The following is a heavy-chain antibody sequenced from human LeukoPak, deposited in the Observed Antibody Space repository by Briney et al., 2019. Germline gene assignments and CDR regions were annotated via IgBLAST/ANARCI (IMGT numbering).Heavy chain of an antibody. J-gene: IGHJ3*02. V-gene: IGHV3-23*01. CDR3: ARYSSSWYAFDI. Sequence: GGSLRLSCAASGFTFSSYAMSWVRQAPGKGLEWVSAISGSGGSTYYADSVKGRFTISRDNSKNTLYLQMNSLRAEDTAVYYCARYSSSWYAFDIWGQGTMVTVSS. CDR2: ISGSGGST. D-gene: IGHD6-13*01. CDR1: GFTFSSYA.